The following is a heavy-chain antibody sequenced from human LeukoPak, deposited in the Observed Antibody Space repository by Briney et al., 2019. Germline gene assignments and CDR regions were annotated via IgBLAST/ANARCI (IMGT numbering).Heavy chain of an antibody. Sequence: QSGGSLRRSCAASGFTFNSYAMSWVRQAPGRGLEWVSGISISGGSTYYADSVKGRFTISRDNSKNTLFLQMNSLRAEDTAVYYCAKDSSNIMGARLDYWGQGTLVTVSS. CDR1: GFTFNSYA. CDR2: ISISGGST. CDR3: AKDSSNIMGARLDY. D-gene: IGHD1-26*01. V-gene: IGHV3-23*01. J-gene: IGHJ4*02.